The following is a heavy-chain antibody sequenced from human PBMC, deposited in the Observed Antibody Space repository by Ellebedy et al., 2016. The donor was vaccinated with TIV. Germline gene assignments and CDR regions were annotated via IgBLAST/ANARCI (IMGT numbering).Heavy chain of an antibody. CDR1: GFNFRTYA. V-gene: IGHV3-23*01. CDR3: AKVAPIVGAMITFLDGMDV. Sequence: GESLKISCAAAGFNFRTYAMSWVRQAPGKGLEWVSAISGSGDDTYYLDSVKGRFAISRDNSKNTLYLQRNSLRAEETAVYYCAKVAPIVGAMITFLDGMDVWGQGTTVTVSS. CDR2: ISGSGDDT. D-gene: IGHD1-26*01. J-gene: IGHJ6*02.